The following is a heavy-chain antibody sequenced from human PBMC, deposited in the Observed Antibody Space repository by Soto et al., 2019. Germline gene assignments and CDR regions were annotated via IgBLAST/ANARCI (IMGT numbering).Heavy chain of an antibody. Sequence: ASVRGSCKAAGYNFSDYYIHWVREAPGQGLEWLGWVSPKSGGTNYAQKFKGRVTMTRDTSSNKVYMELSGLKSDDTAVFYCAREISGGGTLNWLDPWGQGNLVTVSS. J-gene: IGHJ5*02. CDR1: GYNFSDYY. CDR3: AREISGGGTLNWLDP. V-gene: IGHV1-2*02. D-gene: IGHD2-8*02. CDR2: VSPKSGGT.